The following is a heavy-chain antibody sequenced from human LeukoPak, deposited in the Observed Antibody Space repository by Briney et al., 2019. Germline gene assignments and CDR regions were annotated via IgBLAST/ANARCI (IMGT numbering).Heavy chain of an antibody. CDR1: GGTFSSYA. Sequence: SVKVSCKASGGTFSSYAIRWVRQAPGQGLEWMVRIIPIFGTANYAQKFQGRVTITTDGSTSTAYMELSSLRSEDTAVYYCAVSRADSSGYYSDYWGQGTLVTVSS. J-gene: IGHJ4*02. CDR2: IIPIFGTA. CDR3: AVSRADSSGYYSDY. V-gene: IGHV1-69*05. D-gene: IGHD3-22*01.